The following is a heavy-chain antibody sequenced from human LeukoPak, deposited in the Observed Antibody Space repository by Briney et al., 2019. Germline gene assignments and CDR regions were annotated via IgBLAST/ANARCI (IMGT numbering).Heavy chain of an antibody. V-gene: IGHV3-49*04. J-gene: IGHJ6*03. CDR2: IRSKIYGETT. CDR3: TRGSLLYSYFYYMDV. CDR1: GFTFGDYA. Sequence: GGSLRLSCRASGFTFGDYAMTWVRQAPGQGLEWVGFIRSKIYGETTEYAASVEGRFAISRDDSKSIAYLQMNSLKTEDTGIYYCTRGSLLYSYFYYMDVWGKGTTVTISS. D-gene: IGHD2-21*02.